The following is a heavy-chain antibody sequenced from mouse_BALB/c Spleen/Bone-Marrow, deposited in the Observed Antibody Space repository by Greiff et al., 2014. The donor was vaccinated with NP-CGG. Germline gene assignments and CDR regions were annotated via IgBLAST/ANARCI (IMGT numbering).Heavy chain of an antibody. J-gene: IGHJ2*01. CDR3: AKLTWDEGDY. V-gene: IGHV2-6-5*01. CDR2: IWGAGIT. Sequence: LQESGPGLVAPSQSLSITCTVSGFSLTDYGVSWIRQPPGKGLEWLGVIWGAGITYYNSALKSRLSISKDNSKSRVFLKMNSLQTDDTAMYYCAKLTWDEGDYWGQGTTLTVSS. D-gene: IGHD4-1*01. CDR1: GFSLTDYG.